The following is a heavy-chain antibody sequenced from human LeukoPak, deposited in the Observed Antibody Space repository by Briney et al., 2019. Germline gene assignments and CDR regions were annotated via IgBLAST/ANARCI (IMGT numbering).Heavy chain of an antibody. CDR1: GGSISSYY. D-gene: IGHD3-22*01. V-gene: IGHV4-59*01. CDR3: ARGNDYYDSSGYGY. CDR2: IYYSGST. Sequence: SETLSLTCTVSGGSISSYYWSWIRQPPGKGLEWIGYIYYSGSTNYNPSLKSRVAISVDTSKNQFSLKLSSVTAADTAVYYCARGNDYYDSSGYGYWGQGTLVTVSS. J-gene: IGHJ4*02.